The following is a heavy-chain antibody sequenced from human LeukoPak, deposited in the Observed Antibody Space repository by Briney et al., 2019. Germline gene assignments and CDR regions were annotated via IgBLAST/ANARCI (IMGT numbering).Heavy chain of an antibody. CDR3: AKPPRTVGIVAAGLHFDY. Sequence: PGGSLRLSCAASGFTFSSYGMHWVRQAPGKGLEWVAVISYDGSNKYYADSVKGRFTISRDNSKNTLYLQMNSLRAEDTAVYYCAKPPRTVGIVAAGLHFDYWGQGTLVTVSS. J-gene: IGHJ4*02. D-gene: IGHD6-13*01. CDR2: ISYDGSNK. V-gene: IGHV3-30*18. CDR1: GFTFSSYG.